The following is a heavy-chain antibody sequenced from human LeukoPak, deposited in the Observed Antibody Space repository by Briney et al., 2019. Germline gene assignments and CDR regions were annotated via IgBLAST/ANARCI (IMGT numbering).Heavy chain of an antibody. D-gene: IGHD2-15*01. J-gene: IGHJ5*02. CDR1: GGSISSSDYY. CDR3: ATLPWCNSGQCYSHDH. Sequence: NPSETLSLTCTVSGGSISSSDYYWGWIRLSPGEGLEWIGTIYYTGNIYYNPSLKSRVAISADTSKNQLYLRLSSVTAADTALYYCATLPWCNSGQCYSHDHWGQGTLVTVSS. V-gene: IGHV4-39*01. CDR2: IYYTGNI.